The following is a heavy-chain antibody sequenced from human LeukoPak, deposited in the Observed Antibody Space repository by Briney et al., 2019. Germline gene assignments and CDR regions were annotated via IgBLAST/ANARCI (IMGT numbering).Heavy chain of an antibody. CDR2: IYPGDSET. CDR3: ARGDVVRGVSWFDS. J-gene: IGHJ5*01. CDR1: GYNFLTDY. Sequence: GESLNISCKGSGYNFLTDYIGWVRQMPGKGLEWMGIIYPGDSETNYSPSFKGQVTFSVDKSITTAYLQWSYLKASDTAMYYCARGDVVRGVSWFDSWGQGALVTVSS. D-gene: IGHD2-21*02. V-gene: IGHV5-51*01.